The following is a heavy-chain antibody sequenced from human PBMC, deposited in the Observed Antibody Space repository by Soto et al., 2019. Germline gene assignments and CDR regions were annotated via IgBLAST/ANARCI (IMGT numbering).Heavy chain of an antibody. CDR3: AREVQINWFDP. CDR2: IKQDGSEK. V-gene: IGHV3-7*03. D-gene: IGHD3-10*01. Sequence: GGSLRLSCAASGFTFSSYLMSWVRQAPGKGLEWVANIKQDGSEKYYVDSVKGRFTISRDNAKNSLYLQMNSLRAEDTAVYYCAREVQINWFDPWGQGTLVTVSS. CDR1: GFTFSSYL. J-gene: IGHJ5*02.